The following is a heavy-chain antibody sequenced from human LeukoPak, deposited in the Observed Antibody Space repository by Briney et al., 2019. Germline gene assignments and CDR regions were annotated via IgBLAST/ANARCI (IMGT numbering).Heavy chain of an antibody. CDR2: IKEDGSEK. CDR1: GFTFSNYW. CDR3: ARDWGAAGLWDY. D-gene: IGHD6-13*01. J-gene: IGHJ4*02. Sequence: PGGSLRLSCASSGFTFSNYWMSWVRQAPGKGLEWVANIKEDGSEKDYVDSVNGRFTISRDNAKNSLYLQMNSLRAEDTAIYYCARDWGAAGLWDYWGQGTLVTVSS. V-gene: IGHV3-7*05.